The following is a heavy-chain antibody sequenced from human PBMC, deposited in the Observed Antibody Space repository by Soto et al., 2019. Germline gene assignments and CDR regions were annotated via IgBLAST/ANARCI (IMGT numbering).Heavy chain of an antibody. V-gene: IGHV2-26*01. D-gene: IGHD5-18*01. J-gene: IGHJ4*02. CDR2: ISSSDAK. CDR3: ARMLGYGYAY. Sequence: QVTLKESGPVLVKPTETLTLTCTVSGFSLSNPRMSVGWIRQPPGKALEWLAHISSSDAKSYNTSLRNRLTISKDASKRHVALTLTNMDPVDTATYYCARMLGYGYAYWGQGTLVTVSS. CDR1: GFSLSNPRMS.